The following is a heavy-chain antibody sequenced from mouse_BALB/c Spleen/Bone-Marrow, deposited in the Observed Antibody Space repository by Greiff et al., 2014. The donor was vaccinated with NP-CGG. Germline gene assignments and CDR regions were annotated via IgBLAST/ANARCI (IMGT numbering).Heavy chain of an antibody. CDR3: ARGGNYLDY. V-gene: IGHV5-9-4*01. CDR2: ISSGGSYT. Sequence: EVMLVESGGGLVKPGGSLKLSCAASGFTFSSYAMSWVRQSPEKRLEWVAEISSGGSYTYYPDTVTGRFTISRDNAKNTLYLEMSSLRSEDTAMYYCARGGNYLDYWGQGTTHTVSS. J-gene: IGHJ2*01. CDR1: GFTFSSYA.